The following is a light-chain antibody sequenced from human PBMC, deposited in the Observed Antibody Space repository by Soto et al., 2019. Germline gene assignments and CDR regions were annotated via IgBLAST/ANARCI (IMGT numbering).Light chain of an antibody. CDR3: GSYTSTTTRV. Sequence: QSALTQPASVSGLPGQSITISCTGTSSDVGGYKYVSWYQQHPGKAPKLVIYEVTNRPSGVSNRFSGSKSGNTASLTISGLQAEDEADYYCGSYTSTTTRVFGGGTKLTVL. CDR2: EVT. V-gene: IGLV2-14*01. CDR1: SSDVGGYKY. J-gene: IGLJ3*02.